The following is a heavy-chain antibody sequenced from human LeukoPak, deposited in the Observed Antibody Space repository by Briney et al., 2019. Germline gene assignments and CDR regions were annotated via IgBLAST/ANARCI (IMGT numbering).Heavy chain of an antibody. J-gene: IGHJ6*02. D-gene: IGHD3-10*01. V-gene: IGHV1-18*01. CDR1: GYTFTSYG. CDR2: ISAYNGNT. CDR3: ARGGSGSGSYYPDPLYGMDV. Sequence: EASVKVSCKASGYTFTSYGISWVRQAPGQGLEWMGWISAYNGNTNYAQKLQGRVTMTTDTSTSTAYMELRSLRSDDTAVYYCARGGSGSGSYYPDPLYGMDVWGQGTAVTVSS.